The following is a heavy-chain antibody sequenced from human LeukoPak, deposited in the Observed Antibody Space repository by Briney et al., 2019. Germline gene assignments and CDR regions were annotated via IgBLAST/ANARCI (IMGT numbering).Heavy chain of an antibody. CDR2: ISSSSSYT. D-gene: IGHD5/OR15-5a*01. CDR1: GFTFSDYY. V-gene: IGHV3-11*05. Sequence: KSGGSLRLSCAASGFTFSDYYMSWSRQAPGKGLEWISYISSSSSYTNYVDSVKGRFTISRDNAKNSLYLQMNSLRAEDTAVYYCVRAVSVSSYYFDCWGQGTLVTDSS. CDR3: VRAVSVSSYYFDC. J-gene: IGHJ4*02.